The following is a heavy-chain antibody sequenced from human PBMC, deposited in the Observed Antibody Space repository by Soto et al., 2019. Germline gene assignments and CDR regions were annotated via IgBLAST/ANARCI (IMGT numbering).Heavy chain of an antibody. Sequence: SEILSLTCTVSGGSISSGDYYWSWIRQPPGKGLEWIGYIYYSGSTYYNPSLKSRVTISVDTSKNQFSLKLSSVTAADTAVYYSARERFGDRTDYWGQGTLVTVSS. CDR1: GGSISSGDYY. D-gene: IGHD3-10*01. V-gene: IGHV4-30-4*01. CDR2: IYYSGST. CDR3: ARERFGDRTDY. J-gene: IGHJ4*02.